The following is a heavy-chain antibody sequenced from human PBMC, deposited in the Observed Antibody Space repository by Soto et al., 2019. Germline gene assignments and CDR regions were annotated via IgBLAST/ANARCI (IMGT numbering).Heavy chain of an antibody. D-gene: IGHD2-8*01. Sequence: QVRLLESGPEMVKPSGTLSLTCTVSGDSIRSDYSFWGWIRRPPGQGLEWVGTISHKGDTFYNPPLDSRLTMSLDASNNQFSLRLTSVTAADAGVYFCARQVRGPIPHNGWLSPATSWGQGTQVTVSS. CDR2: ISHKGDT. V-gene: IGHV4-39*01. J-gene: IGHJ5*02. CDR3: ARQVRGPIPHNGWLSPATS. CDR1: GDSIRSDYSF.